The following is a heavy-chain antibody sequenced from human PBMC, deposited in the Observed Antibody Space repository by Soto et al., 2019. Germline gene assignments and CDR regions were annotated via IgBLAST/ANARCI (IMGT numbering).Heavy chain of an antibody. CDR2: IYYSGST. D-gene: IGHD1-7*01. CDR1: GGSISSSSYY. CDR3: AIAEFNWNYADAFDI. Sequence: SETLSLTCTVSGGSISSSSYYWGWIRQPPGKGLEWIGSIYYSGSTYYNPSLKSRVTISVDTSKNQFSLRLSSVTAADTAVYYCAIAEFNWNYADAFDIWGQGTMVTVSS. V-gene: IGHV4-39*01. J-gene: IGHJ3*02.